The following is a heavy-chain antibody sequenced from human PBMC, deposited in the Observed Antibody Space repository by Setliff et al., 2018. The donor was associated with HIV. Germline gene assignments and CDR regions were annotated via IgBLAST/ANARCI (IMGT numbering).Heavy chain of an antibody. J-gene: IGHJ3*02. Sequence: PSETLSLTCTVSGGSISSTGYFWSWIRQPPGKGLEWVANIKQEGSEKNYVDSVRGRFTISRDNAKNSLYLQMNSLSVEDTAVYYCAKDLWGKVVITDFDAFDIWGQGTMVTVSS. V-gene: IGHV3-7*01. CDR3: AKDLWGKVVITDFDAFDI. D-gene: IGHD3-22*01. CDR2: IKQEGSEK. CDR1: GGSISSTGYF.